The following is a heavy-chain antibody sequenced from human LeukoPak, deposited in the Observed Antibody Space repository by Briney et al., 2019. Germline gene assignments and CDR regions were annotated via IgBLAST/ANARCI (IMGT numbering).Heavy chain of an antibody. Sequence: PSETLSLTSTVSGGSISSGDYYWSWIRQPPGKGLEWIGYIYYSGSTYYNPSLKSRVTISVDTSKNQFSLKLSSVTAADTAVYYCARGKDYDSSGYYPRYYYYYYMDVWGKGTTVTVSS. CDR3: ARGKDYDSSGYYPRYYYYYYMDV. V-gene: IGHV4-30-4*08. CDR1: GGSISSGDYY. CDR2: IYYSGST. J-gene: IGHJ6*03. D-gene: IGHD3-22*01.